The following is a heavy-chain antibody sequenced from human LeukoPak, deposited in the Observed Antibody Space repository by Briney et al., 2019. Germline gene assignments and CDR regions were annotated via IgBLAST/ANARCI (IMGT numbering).Heavy chain of an antibody. Sequence: GGSLRLPCVASGFTVSSNYMSWVRQAPGKGLEWVSVIYSGGSTYYADSVKGRFTISRDNSKNTLYLQMNSLRAEDTAVYYCASGSGSYRTPYYYMDVWGTGTTVTVSS. D-gene: IGHD3-10*01. CDR1: GFTVSSNY. J-gene: IGHJ6*03. V-gene: IGHV3-53*01. CDR2: IYSGGST. CDR3: ASGSGSYRTPYYYMDV.